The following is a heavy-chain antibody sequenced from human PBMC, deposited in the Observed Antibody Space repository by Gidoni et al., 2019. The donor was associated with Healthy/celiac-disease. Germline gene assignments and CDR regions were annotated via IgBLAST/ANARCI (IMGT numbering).Heavy chain of an antibody. CDR1: GGSFSGYY. CDR3: ARCRLITMVRGALGWFDP. Sequence: QVQLQQWGAGLLKPSETLSLTCAVYGGSFSGYYWSWSRQPPGKGLEWIGEINHSGSTNYNPSLKSRVTISVDTSKNQFSLKLSSVTAADTAVYYCARCRLITMVRGALGWFDPWGQGTLVTVSS. V-gene: IGHV4-34*01. D-gene: IGHD3-10*01. CDR2: INHSGST. J-gene: IGHJ5*02.